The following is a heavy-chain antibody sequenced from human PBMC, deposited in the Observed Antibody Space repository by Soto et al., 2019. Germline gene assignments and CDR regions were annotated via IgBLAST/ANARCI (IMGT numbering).Heavy chain of an antibody. Sequence: SETLSLTCAVSGGSFSGYSWTWIRQPPGQGLEWIGEINHSGGTHYNLSLKSRVTISVDTSKNQFSLKLSFVTAADTAVYYCARERPDGARLDPWGQGTLVTVS. D-gene: IGHD6-6*01. CDR3: ARERPDGARLDP. CDR1: GGSFSGYS. CDR2: INHSGGT. J-gene: IGHJ5*02. V-gene: IGHV4-34*01.